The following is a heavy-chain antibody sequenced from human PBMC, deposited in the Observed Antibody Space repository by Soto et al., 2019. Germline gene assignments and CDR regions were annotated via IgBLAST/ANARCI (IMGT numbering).Heavy chain of an antibody. CDR2: ISSSSSYI. CDR1: GFTFSSYS. D-gene: IGHD6-19*01. CDR3: ARDLRGAVAGSDAFDI. J-gene: IGHJ3*02. V-gene: IGHV3-21*01. Sequence: PGWSLILSCAASGFTFSSYSMNWVRQAPGKGLEWVSSISSSSSYIYYADSVKGRFTISRDNAKNSLYLQMNSLRAEDTAVYYCARDLRGAVAGSDAFDIWGQGTMVTVSS.